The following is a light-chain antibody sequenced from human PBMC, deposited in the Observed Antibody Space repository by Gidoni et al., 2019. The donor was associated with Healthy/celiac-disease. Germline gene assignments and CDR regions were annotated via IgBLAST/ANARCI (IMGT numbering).Light chain of an antibody. J-gene: IGLJ2*01. Sequence: QAVLTQQSSLSASPGASASLTCTLRSGIIVGTYRIYWYQQQPGSPPQYLLRSKSNSDKQQGSGVPSRFSGSKDASANAGILLDSGLQSEDESDYYSMIWHSSAVVFGGRTKLTVL. CDR3: MIWHSSAVV. CDR2: SKSNSDK. CDR1: SGIIVGTYR. V-gene: IGLV5-45*02.